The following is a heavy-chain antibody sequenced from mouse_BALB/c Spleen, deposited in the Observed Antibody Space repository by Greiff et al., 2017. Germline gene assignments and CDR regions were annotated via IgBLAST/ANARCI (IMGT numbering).Heavy chain of an antibody. CDR1: GYTFTSYV. Sequence: EVQLQQSGPELVKPGASVKMSCTASGYTFTSYVMHWVKQKPGQGLEWIGYINPYNDGTKYNEKFKGKATLTSDKSSSTAYMELSSLTSEDSAVYYCARVVLYYAMDYWGQGTSVTVSS. V-gene: IGHV1-14*01. CDR2: INPYNDGT. CDR3: ARVVLYYAMDY. D-gene: IGHD1-1*02. J-gene: IGHJ4*01.